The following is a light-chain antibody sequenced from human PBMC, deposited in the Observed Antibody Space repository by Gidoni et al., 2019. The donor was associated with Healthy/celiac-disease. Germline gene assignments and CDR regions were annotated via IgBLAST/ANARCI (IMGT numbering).Light chain of an antibody. V-gene: IGKV4-1*01. CDR1: QSVLYSSNNKNY. Sequence: RATINCKPSQSVLYSSNNKNYLAWYQQKPGQPPKLLIYWASTRESGVPDRFSGSGSGTDFTLTISSLQAEDVAVYYCQQYYSTPPTFGQGTKVEIK. CDR3: QQYYSTPPT. J-gene: IGKJ1*01. CDR2: WAS.